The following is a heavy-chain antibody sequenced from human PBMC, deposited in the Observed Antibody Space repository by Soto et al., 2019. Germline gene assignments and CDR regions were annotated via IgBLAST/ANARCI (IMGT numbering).Heavy chain of an antibody. V-gene: IGHV3-23*01. CDR2: ISVSGGAT. Sequence: EVQMLESGGGLVQPGGSLRLSCTASGFMFSSYAMTWVRQPPGKGLEWVSTISVSGGATFYADSVKGRFATSRDNSKSTLYLQLNNLSAEDAAAYYCARGWYDLDVWGQGTTVIVSS. CDR1: GFMFSSYA. J-gene: IGHJ6*02. CDR3: ARGWYDLDV.